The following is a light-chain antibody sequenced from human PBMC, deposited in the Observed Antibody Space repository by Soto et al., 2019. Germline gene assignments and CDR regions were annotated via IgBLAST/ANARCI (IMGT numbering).Light chain of an antibody. CDR1: QSFNSIY. Sequence: ELVLTQSPATLSLSPGERATISCRASQSFNSIYLAWYQQKPGQAPRLLIHDASHRAAGIPARFSGRGSGTEFTLTISSLQSEDFAVCSCHQYHNWTFGQGTKVDIK. CDR2: DAS. J-gene: IGKJ1*01. V-gene: IGKV3D-15*01. CDR3: HQYHNWT.